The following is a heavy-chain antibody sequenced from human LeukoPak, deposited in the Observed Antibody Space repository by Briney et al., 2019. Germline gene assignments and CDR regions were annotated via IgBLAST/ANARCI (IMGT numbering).Heavy chain of an antibody. CDR2: ISGSGGST. J-gene: IGHJ4*02. D-gene: IGHD1-26*01. CDR1: GFTLSSYA. Sequence: GGSLRLSCAASGFTLSSYAMSSVRQAPGKGAEWVSAISGSGGSTYYADSVKGRFTISRDNSKKTVILQMNRLRVEDTAVYYCARGRSGGVFDYWGQGTLVTVSS. CDR3: ARGRSGGVFDY. V-gene: IGHV3-23*01.